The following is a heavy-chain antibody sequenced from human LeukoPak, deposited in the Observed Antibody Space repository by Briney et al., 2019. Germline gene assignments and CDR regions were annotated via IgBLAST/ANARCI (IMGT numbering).Heavy chain of an antibody. CDR2: ISSSSSYI. Sequence: KPGGSLRLSCAASGFTFSSYSMNWVRQAPGKGLEWVSSISSSSSYIYYADSVKGRFTISRDNAKNSLYLQMNSLRAEDTAVYYCARDGGGGYESGAFDIWGQGTMVTVSS. D-gene: IGHD5-12*01. CDR1: GFTFSSYS. V-gene: IGHV3-21*01. J-gene: IGHJ3*02. CDR3: ARDGGGGYESGAFDI.